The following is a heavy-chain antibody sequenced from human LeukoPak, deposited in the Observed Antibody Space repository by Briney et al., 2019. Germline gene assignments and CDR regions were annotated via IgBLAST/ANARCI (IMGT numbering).Heavy chain of an antibody. Sequence: PGGSLRLSCAASGLTFSSYNMNWVRQAPGKGLERVSFISSTSNTIYYADSVKGRFTISRDNAKNSLYLQMNSLRAEDTAAYYCAREEGFDYWGQGTLVTVSS. V-gene: IGHV3-48*01. CDR1: GLTFSSYN. CDR3: AREEGFDY. J-gene: IGHJ4*02. CDR2: ISSTSNTI.